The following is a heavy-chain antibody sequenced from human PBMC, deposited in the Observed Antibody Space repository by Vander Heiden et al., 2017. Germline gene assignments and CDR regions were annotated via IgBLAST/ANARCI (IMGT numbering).Heavy chain of an antibody. Sequence: QVQLVESGGGLVKPGGSLRLSCAASGFTFSDYYMSWIRQAPGKGLEWVSYISSSGSTIYYADAVKGRFTISRDNAKNALYLQMKRMRAEETAVYYYARVMWELPNDAFDIWGQGTMVTVYS. D-gene: IGHD1-26*01. V-gene: IGHV3-11*01. CDR2: ISSSGSTI. CDR3: ARVMWELPNDAFDI. J-gene: IGHJ3*02. CDR1: GFTFSDYY.